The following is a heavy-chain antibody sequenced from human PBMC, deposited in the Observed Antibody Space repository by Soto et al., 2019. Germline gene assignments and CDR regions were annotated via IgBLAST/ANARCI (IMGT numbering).Heavy chain of an antibody. V-gene: IGHV4-30-4*01. CDR1: GGSISSGEYY. CDR3: ARTSLTIFGPSNDYYDMGA. J-gene: IGHJ6*02. CDR2: ISYSGST. Sequence: SETLSLTCTVSGGSISSGEYYWTWIRQPPGKGLEWIGYISYSGSTHYSPSLKSRVSITVDTSKNQFSLNLASVSAEDTAVYYCARTSLTIFGPSNDYYDMGAWRLGTTVTVSS. D-gene: IGHD3-3*01.